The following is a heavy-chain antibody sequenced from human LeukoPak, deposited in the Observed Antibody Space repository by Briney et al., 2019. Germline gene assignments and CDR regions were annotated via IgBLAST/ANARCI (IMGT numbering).Heavy chain of an antibody. D-gene: IGHD4-17*01. CDR2: IYYSGTT. Sequence: SETLPLTCTVSGGSISSGGYYWTWIRQHPGKGLEWIGYIYYSGTTYHNPSLKSRVTISADTSKNQFSLQLSSVTAADTAVYYCVRDGAMTTVTRGGLDYWGQGTLVTVSS. J-gene: IGHJ4*02. CDR1: GGSISSGGYY. CDR3: VRDGAMTTVTRGGLDY. V-gene: IGHV4-31*03.